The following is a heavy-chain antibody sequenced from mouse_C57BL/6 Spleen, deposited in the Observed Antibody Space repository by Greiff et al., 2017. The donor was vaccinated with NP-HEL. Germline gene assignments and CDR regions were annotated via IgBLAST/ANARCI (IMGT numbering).Heavy chain of an antibody. CDR1: GYTFTSYT. V-gene: IGHV1-4*01. CDR3: ARYGDEGFAY. D-gene: IGHD2-13*01. CDR2: INPSSGYT. J-gene: IGHJ3*01. Sequence: QVQLQQSGAELARPGASVKMSCKASGYTFTSYTMHWVKQRPGHGLEWIGYINPSSGYTKYNQKFKDKATLTADKSSSTAYMQLSSLTSEDSAVYYCARYGDEGFAYWGQGTLVTVSA.